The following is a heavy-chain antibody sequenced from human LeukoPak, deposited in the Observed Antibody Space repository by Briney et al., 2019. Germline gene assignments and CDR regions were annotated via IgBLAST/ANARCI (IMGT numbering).Heavy chain of an antibody. J-gene: IGHJ5*02. CDR3: ARARGVRGVSNWFDP. CDR2: ISYDGSNK. D-gene: IGHD3-10*01. V-gene: IGHV3-30*04. CDR1: GFPFSSYA. Sequence: PGGSLRLSCAASGFPFSSYAMHWVRQAPGKGLEKVAVISYDGSNKYYAHSVKGRFTISRDNSKNTLYLQMNSLRAEDTAVYYCARARGVRGVSNWFDPWGEGTLVTVSS.